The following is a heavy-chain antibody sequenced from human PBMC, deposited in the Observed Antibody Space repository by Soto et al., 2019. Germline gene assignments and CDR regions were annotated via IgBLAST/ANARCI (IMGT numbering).Heavy chain of an antibody. CDR3: AREREDEGSYSMRVYYGMDA. CDR2: ISGNGYYI. V-gene: IGHV3-21*01. D-gene: IGHD2-15*01. J-gene: IGHJ6*02. CDR1: GFPFTSYR. Sequence: GGSLRLSCAASGFPFTSYRMTWVRQAPGKGLEWVSSISGNGYYIHYADSVKGRFTISRDSAKKSVFLQMNSLRADDAAIYYCAREREDEGSYSMRVYYGMDAWGQGNTVTVSS.